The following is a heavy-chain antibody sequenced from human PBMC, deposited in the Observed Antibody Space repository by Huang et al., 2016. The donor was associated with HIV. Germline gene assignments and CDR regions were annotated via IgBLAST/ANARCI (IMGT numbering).Heavy chain of an antibody. V-gene: IGHV3-30-3*01. CDR1: GFTFSKYA. Sequence: QVQLVESGGGVVQPGTSLRLSCAASGFTFSKYAMNWVRQAPGKGLKWVAVISNEGSTKYSADSVKGRFTISRDNSKNTVYLQMNSLRAEDTAVYYCARSEPSRYYFDYWGQGTLVTVSS. J-gene: IGHJ4*02. CDR3: ARSEPSRYYFDY. CDR2: ISNEGSTK.